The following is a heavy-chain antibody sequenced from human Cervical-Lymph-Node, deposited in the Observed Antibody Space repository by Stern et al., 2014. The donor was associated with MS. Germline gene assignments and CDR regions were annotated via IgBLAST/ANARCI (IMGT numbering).Heavy chain of an antibody. D-gene: IGHD5-12*01. CDR2: ISYDGSDK. Sequence: VQLVESGGGVVQPGRSLRLSCAASGFTFSYHAMHWVRQAPGKGLEWVAVISYDGSDKNDADSVKGRFTISRDNSRNTLYLQMNSLRVDAAAVYYCARGGAVATSDYYFDYWGQGILVTVSS. CDR1: GFTFSYHA. J-gene: IGHJ4*02. V-gene: IGHV3-30*01. CDR3: ARGGAVATSDYYFDY.